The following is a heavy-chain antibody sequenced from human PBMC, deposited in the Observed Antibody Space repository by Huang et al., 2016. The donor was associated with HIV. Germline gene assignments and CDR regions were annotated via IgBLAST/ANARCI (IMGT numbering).Heavy chain of an antibody. J-gene: IGHJ3*02. CDR1: GGSITSSSYY. Sequence: QLQLQGSGPGLVTPSETLSLTCTVSGGSITSSSYYWGWIRQPPGKGLEWVGSSYYSGSTDYNPSLKGRVTVSVDTAKNQCSLKLSSVTAADTAVYYCARHFSYYDSSGYTPWDAFDIWGQGTMVTVSS. V-gene: IGHV4-39*01. CDR2: SYYSGST. CDR3: ARHFSYYDSSGYTPWDAFDI. D-gene: IGHD3-22*01.